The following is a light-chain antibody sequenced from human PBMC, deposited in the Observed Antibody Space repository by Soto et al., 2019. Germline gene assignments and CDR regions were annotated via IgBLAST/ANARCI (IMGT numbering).Light chain of an antibody. Sequence: DIQMTQSPSALSASVGDRVTITCRASQTVSSHLNWYQHKTGKAPKVLIYAASNLQSGVPSRFSGSGYGTDFTLTISSLQPDDFATYYCQQHNSYSFTFGPGTKVDIK. CDR1: QTVSSH. CDR2: AAS. CDR3: QQHNSYSFT. J-gene: IGKJ3*01. V-gene: IGKV1-39*01.